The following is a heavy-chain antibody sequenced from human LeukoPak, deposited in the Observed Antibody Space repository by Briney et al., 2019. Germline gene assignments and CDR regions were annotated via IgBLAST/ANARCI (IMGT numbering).Heavy chain of an antibody. CDR2: IYTGGST. V-gene: IGHV3-53*01. Sequence: GGSLRLSCAASGFTVSSNYMSWVRQAPGKGLEWVSIIYTGGSTYYADSVKGRFTISRDNSKNTLYLQMNSLRAEDTAMYYCVREDLGVDYWGQGTLVTVSS. CDR1: GFTVSSNY. CDR3: VREDLGVDY. J-gene: IGHJ4*02. D-gene: IGHD1-26*01.